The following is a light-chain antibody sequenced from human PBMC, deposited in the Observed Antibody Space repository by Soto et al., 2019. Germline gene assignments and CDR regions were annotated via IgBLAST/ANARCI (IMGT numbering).Light chain of an antibody. Sequence: QSALTQPASVSGSPGQWITISCTGASSDVGDYNYVSWYQEHPGQVPKLIIFEVTTRPSGVSDRFSGSRSGNTASLTISGLQAEDEADYYCLSHTGSRTLFGGGTKVTVL. J-gene: IGLJ3*02. CDR2: EVT. V-gene: IGLV2-14*01. CDR1: SSDVGDYNY. CDR3: LSHTGSRTL.